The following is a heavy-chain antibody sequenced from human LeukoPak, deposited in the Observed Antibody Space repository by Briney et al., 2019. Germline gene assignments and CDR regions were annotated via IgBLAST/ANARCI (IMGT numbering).Heavy chain of an antibody. Sequence: PSETLSLTCAVYGGSFSGYYWSWIRQPPGKGLEWIGEINHSGSTNYNPSLKSRVTISVDTSKNQFSLKLSSVTAADTAVYYCAREEMATIRSWGQGTMVTVSS. CDR3: AREEMATIRS. D-gene: IGHD5-12*01. CDR1: GGSFSGYY. V-gene: IGHV4-34*01. J-gene: IGHJ3*01. CDR2: INHSGST.